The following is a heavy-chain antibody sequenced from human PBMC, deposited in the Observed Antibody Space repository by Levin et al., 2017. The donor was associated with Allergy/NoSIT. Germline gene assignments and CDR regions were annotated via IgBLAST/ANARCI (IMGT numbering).Heavy chain of an antibody. CDR1: GGSISSSSYY. D-gene: IGHD5-18*01. CDR2: IYYSGST. CDR3: ASVDTRFF. V-gene: IGHV4-39*01. J-gene: IGHJ3*01. Sequence: SETLSLTCTVSGGSISSSSYYWGWIRQPPGKGLEWIGSIYYSGSTYYNPSLKSRVTISVDTSKNQFSLKLSSVTAADTAVYYCASVDTRFFWGQGTMVTVSS.